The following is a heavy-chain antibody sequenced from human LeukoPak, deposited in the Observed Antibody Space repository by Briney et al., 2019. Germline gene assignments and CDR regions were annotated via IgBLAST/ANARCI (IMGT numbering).Heavy chain of an antibody. Sequence: SQTLSLTCTVSGGSISSGDYYWSWIRQPPGKGPEWIGYIYYSGSTYYNPSLKSRVTISVDTSKNQFSLKLSSVTAADTAVYYCAREPPGPGGFNWFDPWGQGTLVTVSS. CDR2: IYYSGST. CDR1: GGSISSGDYY. D-gene: IGHD2-15*01. CDR3: AREPPGPGGFNWFDP. J-gene: IGHJ5*02. V-gene: IGHV4-30-4*01.